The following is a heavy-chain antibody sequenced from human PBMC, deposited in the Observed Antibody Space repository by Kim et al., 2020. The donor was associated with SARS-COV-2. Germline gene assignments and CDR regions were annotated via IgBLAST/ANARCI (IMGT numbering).Heavy chain of an antibody. V-gene: IGHV4-39*01. CDR1: GGSISSSSYY. CDR2: IYYSGST. Sequence: SETLSLTCTVSGGSISSSSYYWGWIRQPPGKGLEWIGSIYYSGSTYYNPSLKSRVTISVDTSKNQFSLKLSSVTAADTAVYYCARGPVGSSWYVNWFDPWGQGTLVTVSS. D-gene: IGHD6-13*01. J-gene: IGHJ5*02. CDR3: ARGPVGSSWYVNWFDP.